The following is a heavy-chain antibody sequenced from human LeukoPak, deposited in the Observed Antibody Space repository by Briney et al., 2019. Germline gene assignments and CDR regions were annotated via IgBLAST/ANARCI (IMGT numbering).Heavy chain of an antibody. V-gene: IGHV3-43D*04. CDR1: GFTFDDYA. CDR3: AKDMRDLPDY. CDR2: ISWDGGST. J-gene: IGHJ4*02. Sequence: PGGSLRLSCAASGFTFDDYAMHWVRQAPGKGLEWVSLISWDGGSTYYADSVKGRFTISRDNSKNSLYLQMNSLRAEDTALYYCAKDMRDLPDYWGQGTLVTVSS.